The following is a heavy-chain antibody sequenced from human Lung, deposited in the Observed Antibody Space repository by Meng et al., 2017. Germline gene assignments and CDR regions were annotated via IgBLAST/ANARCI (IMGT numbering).Heavy chain of an antibody. CDR3: ARGQKGYFDL. V-gene: IGHV4-30-4*01. Sequence: QGQLPESGPGLVKPSQTLSLTCTVSGGSISSSNYYWSWSRQPPGKGLEWSGHIYNSGSTYYNPSLKSRITISVDTSKNQFSLKLSSVTAADTAVYYCARGQKGYFDLWGRGTLVTVSS. CDR2: IYNSGST. CDR1: GGSISSSNYY. J-gene: IGHJ2*01.